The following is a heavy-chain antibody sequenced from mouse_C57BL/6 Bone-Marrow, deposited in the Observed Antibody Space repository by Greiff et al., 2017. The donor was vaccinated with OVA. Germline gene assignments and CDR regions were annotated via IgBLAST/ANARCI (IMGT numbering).Heavy chain of an antibody. CDR2: ISSGGSYT. D-gene: IGHD1-1*01. Sequence: EVHLVESGGDLVKPGGSLKLSCAASGFTFSSYGMSWVRQTPDKRLEWVATISSGGSYTYYPDSVKGRFTISRDNAKNTLYLQMSSLKSEDTAMYYCARQGYYGSSYWWYFDVWGTGTTVTVSS. CDR1: GFTFSSYG. J-gene: IGHJ1*03. V-gene: IGHV5-6*01. CDR3: ARQGYYGSSYWWYFDV.